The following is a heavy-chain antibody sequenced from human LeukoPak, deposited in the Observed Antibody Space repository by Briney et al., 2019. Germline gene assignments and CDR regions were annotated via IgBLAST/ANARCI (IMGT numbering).Heavy chain of an antibody. J-gene: IGHJ4*02. Sequence: SSQTLSLTCTVSGGSISSYYWSWIRQPPGKGLEWIGYIYYSGSTNYNPSLKSRVTISVDTSKNQFSLKLSSVTAADTAVYYCARDGTGTIDYWGQGTLVTVSS. D-gene: IGHD3/OR15-3a*01. CDR3: ARDGTGTIDY. V-gene: IGHV4-59*01. CDR1: GGSISSYY. CDR2: IYYSGST.